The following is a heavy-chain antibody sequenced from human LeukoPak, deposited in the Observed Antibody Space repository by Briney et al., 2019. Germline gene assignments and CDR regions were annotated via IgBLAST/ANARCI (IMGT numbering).Heavy chain of an antibody. V-gene: IGHV1-18*01. D-gene: IGHD3-22*01. CDR3: AREVHPPNYYDSSGYYYFDY. Sequence: ASVKVSCKASGYTFISYGISWMRQAPGQGLEWMGWISAYNGNTNNAQKFQGRVTVTTDTSTSTAYMELRSLRSDDTAVYYCAREVHPPNYYDSSGYYYFDYWGQGTLVTVSS. J-gene: IGHJ4*02. CDR1: GYTFISYG. CDR2: ISAYNGNT.